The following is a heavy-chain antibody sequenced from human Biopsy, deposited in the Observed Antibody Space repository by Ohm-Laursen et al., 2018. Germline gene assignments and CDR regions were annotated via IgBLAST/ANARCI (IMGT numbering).Heavy chain of an antibody. CDR1: GGSFTGHY. D-gene: IGHD4-23*01. Sequence: SDTLSLTCTVSGGSFTGHYWSWIRQPPGKGLEWIGHISCTGYTSYKASLKSRVTISVDTSRNHFSLRLSSLTAADTAVYYCARGSNDFGGLYFPRWGQGTLLAVSS. J-gene: IGHJ4*02. CDR3: ARGSNDFGGLYFPR. V-gene: IGHV4-59*11. CDR2: ISCTGYT.